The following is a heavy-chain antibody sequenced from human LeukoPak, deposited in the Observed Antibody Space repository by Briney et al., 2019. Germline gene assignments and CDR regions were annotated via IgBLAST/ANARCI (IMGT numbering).Heavy chain of an antibody. CDR2: ISSSSSTI. CDR3: ARDLNWETY. J-gene: IGHJ4*02. V-gene: IGHV3-48*01. Sequence: SGGSLRLSCAASGFTFSSYSMNWVRQAPGKGLEWVSYISSSSSTIYYAYSVKGRFTISRDNAKNSLYLQMNSLRAEDTAVYYCARDLNWETYWGQGTLVSVSS. CDR1: GFTFSSYS. D-gene: IGHD7-27*01.